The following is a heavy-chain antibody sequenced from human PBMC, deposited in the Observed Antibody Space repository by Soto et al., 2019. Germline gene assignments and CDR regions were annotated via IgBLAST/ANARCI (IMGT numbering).Heavy chain of an antibody. Sequence: EVQLLESGGGLVQSGGSLRLSCAASGFTFSSYAMNWVRLAPGKGLEWVSGIGGSGVRTYYADPVKGRFTISRDNAKNTLYLQRNSLRAEDMAVYYCARSLVVVEPAHYWDIDLWGRGTLVSVSS. J-gene: IGHJ2*01. CDR2: IGGSGVRT. D-gene: IGHD2-15*01. CDR3: ARSLVVVEPAHYWDIDL. V-gene: IGHV3-23*01. CDR1: GFTFSSYA.